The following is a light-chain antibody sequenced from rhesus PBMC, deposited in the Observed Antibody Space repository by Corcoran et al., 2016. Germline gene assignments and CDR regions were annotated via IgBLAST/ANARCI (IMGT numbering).Light chain of an antibody. CDR1: ENVNNY. J-gene: IGKJ1*01. CDR2: KAS. V-gene: IGKV1-74*01. CDR3: QHGYGTPWT. Sequence: DIQMTQSPSSLSASVGDRVTITCRASENVNNYLNWYQQKPGKAPKPLLYKASTLQSGVPTRFSGIGSGTDYTFTISSLQPEDVATYYCQHGYGTPWTFGQGTKVEIK.